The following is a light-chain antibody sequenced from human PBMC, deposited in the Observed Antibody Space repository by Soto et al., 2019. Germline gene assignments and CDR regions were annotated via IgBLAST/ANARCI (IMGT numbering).Light chain of an antibody. V-gene: IGLV2-14*01. CDR3: SLYTSSSLYV. J-gene: IGLJ1*01. Sequence: QSALTQPASVSGSPGQSITIACTGTSSDVGGYNYVSWYQQHPGKAPKLMIYDVSNRPSGVSNRFSGSKSGNTASLTISGLQAEDEADYYCSLYTSSSLYVFGTGTKVNVL. CDR1: SSDVGGYNY. CDR2: DVS.